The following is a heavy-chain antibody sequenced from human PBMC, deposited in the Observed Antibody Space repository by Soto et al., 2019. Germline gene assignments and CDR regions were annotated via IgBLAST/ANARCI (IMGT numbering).Heavy chain of an antibody. Sequence: PGGYLRLSCAASGFSFSNFWMQWVRQAPGEGLVWVSRIKSDGSGATYADSVKGRFTISRDNAKSTLFLQMSRLRDEDTAIYYCGHDRNGYFQDVWRKGTSDTVSS. CDR2: IKSDGSGA. CDR3: GHDRNGYFQDV. V-gene: IGHV3-74*01. CDR1: GFSFSNFW. J-gene: IGHJ6*04. D-gene: IGHD6-25*01.